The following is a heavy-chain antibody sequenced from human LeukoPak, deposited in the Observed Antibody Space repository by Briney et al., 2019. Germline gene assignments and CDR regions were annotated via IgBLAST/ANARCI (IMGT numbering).Heavy chain of an antibody. Sequence: PGGSLRLSCAASGFTFSSYGMHWVRQAPGKGLEWVAVIWYDGSNNYYADSVKGRFTISRDNSKNTLYLQMNSLRAEDTAVYYCARDGALYYDFWSGYYTIDYWGQGTLVTVSS. D-gene: IGHD3-3*01. CDR1: GFTFSSYG. J-gene: IGHJ4*02. V-gene: IGHV3-33*01. CDR2: IWYDGSNN. CDR3: ARDGALYYDFWSGYYTIDY.